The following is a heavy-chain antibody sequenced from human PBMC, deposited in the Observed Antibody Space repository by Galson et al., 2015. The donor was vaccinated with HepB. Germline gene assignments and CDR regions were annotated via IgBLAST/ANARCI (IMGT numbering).Heavy chain of an antibody. CDR2: IIPIFGTA. D-gene: IGHD3-3*01. Sequence: SVKVSCKASGGTFSSYAISWVRQAPGQGLAWMGGIIPIFGTANYAQKFQGRVTITADESTSTAYMELSSLRSEDTAVYYCARGSRVQGNYDFWSGYQDYWGQGTLVTVSS. CDR1: GGTFSSYA. V-gene: IGHV1-69*13. CDR3: ARGSRVQGNYDFWSGYQDY. J-gene: IGHJ4*02.